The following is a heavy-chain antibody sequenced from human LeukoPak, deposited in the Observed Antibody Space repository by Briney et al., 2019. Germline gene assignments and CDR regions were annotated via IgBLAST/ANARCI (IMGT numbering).Heavy chain of an antibody. CDR3: ATELRYLDWRNDAFDI. CDR2: INSDGSST. CDR1: GFTFSSYW. D-gene: IGHD3-9*01. J-gene: IGHJ3*02. Sequence: PGGSLRLSCAASGFTFSSYWMHWVRQAPGKGLVWVSRINSDGSSTSYADSVKGRFTISRDNAKNTLYLQMNSLRAEDTAVYYCATELRYLDWRNDAFDIWGQGTMVTVSS. V-gene: IGHV3-74*01.